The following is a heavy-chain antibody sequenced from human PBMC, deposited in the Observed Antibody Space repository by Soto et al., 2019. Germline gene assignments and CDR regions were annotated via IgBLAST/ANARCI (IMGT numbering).Heavy chain of an antibody. V-gene: IGHV3-30-3*01. CDR1: GFSLSGFA. CDR2: ISYDGSYE. D-gene: IGHD5-18*01. Sequence: QVQLVESGGGVVQPGRSLRLSCAASGFSLSGFAMHWVRQAPGKGLEWVAVISYDGSYEYYADSVKGRFTISKDNAKSTLYLQMSSLRAEDTAVYYCARVGRGYSYGNGLDPWGQGSLVTVSS. J-gene: IGHJ5*02. CDR3: ARVGRGYSYGNGLDP.